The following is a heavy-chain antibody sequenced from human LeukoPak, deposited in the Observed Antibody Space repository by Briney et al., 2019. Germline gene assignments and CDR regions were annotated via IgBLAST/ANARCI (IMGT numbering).Heavy chain of an antibody. D-gene: IGHD6-6*01. CDR3: ARDGKTHYLSIAARPVYYYYGMDV. J-gene: IGHJ6*02. Sequence: SVKVSCKASGGTFSSYAISWVRQAPGQGLEWMGGIIPIFGTANYAQKFQGRVTITADESTSTAYMELSSLRSEDTAVYYCARDGKTHYLSIAARPVYYYYGMDVWGQGTTVTVSS. V-gene: IGHV1-69*13. CDR1: GGTFSSYA. CDR2: IIPIFGTA.